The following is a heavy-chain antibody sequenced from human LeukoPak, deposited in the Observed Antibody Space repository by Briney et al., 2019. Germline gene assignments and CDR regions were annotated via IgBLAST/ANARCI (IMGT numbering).Heavy chain of an antibody. J-gene: IGHJ4*02. Sequence: GGSLRLSCAASGFTFSSYGMHWVRQAPVKGLEWVAFIRYDGSNKYYADSVKGRFTISRDNSKNTLYLQMSSLTAKDTAVYYCAKDRSIGTYYTFDSWGQGTLVTVSS. CDR3: AKDRSIGTYYTFDS. CDR1: GFTFSSYG. V-gene: IGHV3-30*02. D-gene: IGHD1-26*01. CDR2: IRYDGSNK.